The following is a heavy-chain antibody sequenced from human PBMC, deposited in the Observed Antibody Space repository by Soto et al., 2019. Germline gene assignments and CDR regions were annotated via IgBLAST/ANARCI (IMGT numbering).Heavy chain of an antibody. J-gene: IGHJ5*02. V-gene: IGHV1-2*04. CDR1: GYTFTGYY. Sequence: QVPLVQSGAEVKKPGASVKVSCQASGYTFTGYYMPWVRQAPGQGLEWMGWINPNSGGTNYAQKFQGWVTMTRDTSISTAYMELSRLRSDDTAVYYCASSGYDLINWCDPWGQGTLVTVSS. CDR3: ASSGYDLINWCDP. D-gene: IGHD5-12*01. CDR2: INPNSGGT.